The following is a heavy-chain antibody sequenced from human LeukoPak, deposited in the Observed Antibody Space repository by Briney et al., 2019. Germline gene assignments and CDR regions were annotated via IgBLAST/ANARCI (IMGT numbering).Heavy chain of an antibody. CDR2: ISGQHGKT. D-gene: IGHD3-10*01. V-gene: IGHV1-18*01. CDR1: GYTFNTYG. Sequence: ASVKVSCKASGYTFNTYGVIWVRQAPGKGFEWLGWISGQHGKTTYPQKFQDRVRMTTDTSTSTAYMELRSLTSDDTGVYFCARGGSGWSGALEFDYWGQGTLVTVSS. CDR3: ARGGSGWSGALEFDY. J-gene: IGHJ4*02.